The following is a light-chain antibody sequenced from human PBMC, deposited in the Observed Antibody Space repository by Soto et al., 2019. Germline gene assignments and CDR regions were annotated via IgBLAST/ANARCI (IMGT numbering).Light chain of an antibody. J-gene: IGKJ4*01. Sequence: DIQMTQSPSTLSAPVGDRVTITCRARQTINKCLAWYQQKPGKAPKLLIYKASSLESGVPSRFSGSVSGTEFILTISSLQPDDFATYSCQQYDSYPLTFGGGTKVEIK. V-gene: IGKV1-5*03. CDR2: KAS. CDR1: QTINKC. CDR3: QQYDSYPLT.